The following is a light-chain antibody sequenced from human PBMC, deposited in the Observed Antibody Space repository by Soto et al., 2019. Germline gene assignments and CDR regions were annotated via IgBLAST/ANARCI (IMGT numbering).Light chain of an antibody. CDR1: SSDIGDSNY. CDR2: DVS. CDR3: SSFRSSSTSYV. V-gene: IGLV2-14*03. Sequence: QSVLTQPASVSGSPGQSITISCTGTSSDIGDSNYVSWYQQHPGKAPKLVIYDVSIRPSGVSNRFSGSKSANTASLTISGLQAEDEADYYCSSFRSSSTSYVFGTGTKVTVL. J-gene: IGLJ1*01.